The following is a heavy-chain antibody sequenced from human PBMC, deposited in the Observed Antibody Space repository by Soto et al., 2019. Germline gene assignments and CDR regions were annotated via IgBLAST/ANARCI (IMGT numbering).Heavy chain of an antibody. CDR1: GYTFTSYG. CDR2: ISAYNGNT. Sequence: VASVKVSCKASGYTFTSYGISWVRQAPGQGLEWMGWISAYNGNTNYAQKLQGRVTMTTDTSASTAYMELRSLRSDDTAVYYCARDIVVVPALVYWGQGTLVTVSS. CDR3: ARDIVVVPALVY. J-gene: IGHJ4*02. D-gene: IGHD2-2*01. V-gene: IGHV1-18*04.